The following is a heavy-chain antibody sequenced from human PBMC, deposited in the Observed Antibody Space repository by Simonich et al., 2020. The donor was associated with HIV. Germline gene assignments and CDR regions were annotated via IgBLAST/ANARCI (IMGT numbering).Heavy chain of an antibody. J-gene: IGHJ3*01. CDR2: ITFRGRT. D-gene: IGHD3-10*01. V-gene: IGHV4-34*01. CDR1: SGSFSGYY. Sequence: QVQLQQWGAGLLKPSETLSLTCAVYSGSFSGYYWSWIRQSPGKGLEWIGEITFRGRTNHNPALKSRVNISVDTSKKQFSLKLKSVTVADTAVYYCAREVGYYPPQLEENNAFDFWGQGTMVTVSS. CDR3: AREVGYYPPQLEENNAFDF.